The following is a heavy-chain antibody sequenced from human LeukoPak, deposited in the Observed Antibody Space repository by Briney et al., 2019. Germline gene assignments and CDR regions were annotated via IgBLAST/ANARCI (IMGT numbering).Heavy chain of an antibody. Sequence: GSLRLSCAASGFIFSTYAMSWVRQAPGKGLEWVSAINDRGGSTYYADSVKGRFTISRGNSKNTLYLQMTSLRAEDTAVYYCAKAVAGTLDYWGQGTLVTVSS. V-gene: IGHV3-23*01. CDR1: GFIFSTYA. J-gene: IGHJ4*02. D-gene: IGHD6-19*01. CDR2: INDRGGST. CDR3: AKAVAGTLDY.